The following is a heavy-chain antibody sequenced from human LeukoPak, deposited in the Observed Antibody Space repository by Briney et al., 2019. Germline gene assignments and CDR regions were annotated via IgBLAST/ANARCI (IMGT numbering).Heavy chain of an antibody. CDR2: IIPILGIA. CDR3: ASSRELRDTPHADSSTNDYYYYGMDV. D-gene: IGHD1-26*01. V-gene: IGHV1-69*04. Sequence: SVKVSCKSSGGTFSSYAISWVRQAPGQGLEWMGRIIPILGIANYAQKFQGRVTITADKSTSTAYMELSSLRSEDTAVYYCASSRELRDTPHADSSTNDYYYYGMDVWGQGTTVTVSS. CDR1: GGTFSSYA. J-gene: IGHJ6*02.